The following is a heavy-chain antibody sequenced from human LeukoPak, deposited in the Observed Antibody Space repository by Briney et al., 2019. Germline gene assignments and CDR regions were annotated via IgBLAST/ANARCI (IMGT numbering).Heavy chain of an antibody. V-gene: IGHV4-34*01. D-gene: IGHD3-10*01. CDR3: ARHWSPMSSGSYYADY. CDR1: GGSFSGYY. Sequence: SETLSLTCAIYGGSFSGYYWSWIRQPPGKGLEWIGEINHSGSTNYNPSLKSRVTISVDTSKNQFSLKLSSVTAADTAVYYCARHWSPMSSGSYYADYWGQGTLVTVSS. J-gene: IGHJ4*02. CDR2: INHSGST.